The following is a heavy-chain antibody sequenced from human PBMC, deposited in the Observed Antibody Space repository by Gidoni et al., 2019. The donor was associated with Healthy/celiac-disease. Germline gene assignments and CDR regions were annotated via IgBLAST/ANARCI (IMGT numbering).Heavy chain of an antibody. J-gene: IGHJ4*02. V-gene: IGHV3-9*01. CDR2: ISWNSGSI. CDR1: GFTFDDYA. D-gene: IGHD3-22*01. Sequence: EVQLVESGGGLVQPGRSLRLSCAASGFTFDDYAMHWVRQAPGKGLGWVSGISWNSGSIGYADSVKGRFTISRDNAKNSLYLQMNSLRAEDTALYYCAKDVAGFYDSSGFDYWGQGTLVTVSS. CDR3: AKDVAGFYDSSGFDY.